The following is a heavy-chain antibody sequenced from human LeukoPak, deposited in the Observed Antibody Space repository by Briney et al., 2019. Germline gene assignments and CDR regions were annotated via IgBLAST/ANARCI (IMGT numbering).Heavy chain of an antibody. CDR1: GFTFSSYV. Sequence: GGSLRLSCAASGFTFSSYVMSWVRQAPGKGLEWVSAISGSGATTYYADSVKGRFAISRDNSKNTLYLHMNSLRAEDTAVYYCAKRVSGTTFYWGQGTLVTVSS. CDR2: ISGSGATT. D-gene: IGHD1-1*01. V-gene: IGHV3-23*01. J-gene: IGHJ4*02. CDR3: AKRVSGTTFY.